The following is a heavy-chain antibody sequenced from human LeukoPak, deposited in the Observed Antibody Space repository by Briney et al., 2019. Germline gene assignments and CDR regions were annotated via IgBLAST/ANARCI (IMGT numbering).Heavy chain of an antibody. V-gene: IGHV1-46*01. CDR3: ARVRAAGTQFDY. Sequence: ASVKVSCKASGYTFTSYYMHWVRQAPGQGLEWMGIINPSGGSTSYAQKFRGRVTMTRDTSTSTVYMELSTAVYYCARVRAAGTQFDYWGQGTLVTVSS. CDR2: INPSGGST. D-gene: IGHD6-13*01. J-gene: IGHJ4*02. CDR1: GYTFTSYY.